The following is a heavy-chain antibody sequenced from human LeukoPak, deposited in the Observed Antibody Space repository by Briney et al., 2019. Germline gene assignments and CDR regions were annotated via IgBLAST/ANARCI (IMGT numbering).Heavy chain of an antibody. CDR3: ARGGYDSSGYYEDAFDI. J-gene: IGHJ3*02. V-gene: IGHV4-34*01. Sequence: SETLSLTCAVYGGSFSGYYWSWIRQPPGKGLEWIGEINHSGSTNYNPSLKSRVTISVDTSKNQFSLKLSSVTAADTAVYYCARGGYDSSGYYEDAFDIWGQGTMVTVSS. CDR1: GGSFSGYY. D-gene: IGHD3-22*01. CDR2: INHSGST.